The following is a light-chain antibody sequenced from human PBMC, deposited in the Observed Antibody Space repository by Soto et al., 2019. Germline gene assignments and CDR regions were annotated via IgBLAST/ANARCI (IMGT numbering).Light chain of an antibody. Sequence: DIQMTQSPSALSASLGDRVTITCLASQSISSWVAWYQQKPEKAPKLLIYKASSLESGVPSRFSGSGSGTEFTLTISSLQPDDFATYYCQQYNIYWTFGQGTNVDIK. J-gene: IGKJ1*01. V-gene: IGKV1-5*03. CDR1: QSISSW. CDR3: QQYNIYWT. CDR2: KAS.